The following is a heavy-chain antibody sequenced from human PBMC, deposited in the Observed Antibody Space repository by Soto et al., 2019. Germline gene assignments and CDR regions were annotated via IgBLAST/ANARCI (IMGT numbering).Heavy chain of an antibody. V-gene: IGHV2-5*02. CDR3: AHKSTMARGVIGPFDY. D-gene: IGHD3-10*01. Sequence: SGPTLVNPTQTLTLTCTFSWFSLSTSEVGVGWIRQSPGKALEWLALFYWDDDKRYSPSLRSRLTITKDTSKNQVVLTMTNMDPVDTATYYCAHKSTMARGVIGPFDYWGQGTLVTVSS. CDR2: FYWDDDK. CDR1: WFSLSTSEVG. J-gene: IGHJ4*02.